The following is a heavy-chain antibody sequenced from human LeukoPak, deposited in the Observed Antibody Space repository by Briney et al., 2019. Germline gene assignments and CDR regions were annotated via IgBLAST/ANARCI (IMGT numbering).Heavy chain of an antibody. Sequence: GGSLRLSCAASGFTFSSYSMNWVRQAPGKGLEWVSSTSSSSSYIYYADSVKGRFTISRDNAKNSLYLQMNSLRAEDTAVYYCAREVGAFARSGAFDIWGQGTMVTVSS. J-gene: IGHJ3*02. CDR3: AREVGAFARSGAFDI. CDR1: GFTFSSYS. CDR2: TSSSSSYI. V-gene: IGHV3-21*01. D-gene: IGHD1-26*01.